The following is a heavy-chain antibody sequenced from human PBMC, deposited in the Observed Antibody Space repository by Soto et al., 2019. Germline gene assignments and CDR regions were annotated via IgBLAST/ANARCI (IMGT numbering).Heavy chain of an antibody. CDR1: GFTLPGYS. V-gene: IGHV3-21*01. D-gene: IGHD2-2*01. J-gene: IGHJ4*02. CDR3: ARVGYCSSTSCYYYFDY. Sequence: PGGSLRLSCAPSGFTLPGYSMNWVRQAPGKGLEWVSSISSSSSYIYYADSVKGRFTISRDNAKNSLYLQMNSLRAEDTAVYYCARVGYCSSTSCYYYFDYWGQGTLVTVSS. CDR2: ISSSSSYI.